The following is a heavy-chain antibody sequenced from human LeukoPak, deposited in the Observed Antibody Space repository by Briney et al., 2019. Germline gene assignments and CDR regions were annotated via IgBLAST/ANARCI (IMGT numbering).Heavy chain of an antibody. V-gene: IGHV3-48*01. CDR1: GFTFSSYG. J-gene: IGHJ6*03. Sequence: GGSLRLSCAASGFTFSSYGMNWVRQAPGKGLEWVSYISSSSSTTYYADSVKGRFTISRDNSKNTLYLQLNSLRAEDTAVYYCAREGIRSSTRPYYYYMHLWGKDPGLRL. CDR2: ISSSSSTT. D-gene: IGHD6-19*01. CDR3: AREGIRSSTRPYYYYMHL.